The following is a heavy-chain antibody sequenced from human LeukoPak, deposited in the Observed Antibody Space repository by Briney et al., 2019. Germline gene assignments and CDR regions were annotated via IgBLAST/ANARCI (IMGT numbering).Heavy chain of an antibody. CDR3: AREKHCSSTSCYAFDI. J-gene: IGHJ3*02. V-gene: IGHV4-39*07. CDR2: IYYSGST. D-gene: IGHD2-2*01. Sequence: SETLSLTCTVSGGSISSSSYYWGWIRQPPGKGLEWIGSIYYSGSTYYNPSLKSRVTISVDTSKNQFSLKLSSVTAADTAVYYCAREKHCSSTSCYAFDIWGQGTMVTVSS. CDR1: GGSISSSSYY.